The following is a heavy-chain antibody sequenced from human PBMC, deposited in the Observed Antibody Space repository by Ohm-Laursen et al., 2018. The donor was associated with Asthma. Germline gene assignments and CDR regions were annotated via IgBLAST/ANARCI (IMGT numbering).Heavy chain of an antibody. CDR1: GYTFSSYS. CDR3: ARIGPEWELPGREYSLHH. V-gene: IGHV3-21*01. Sequence: SLRLSCAAFGYTFSSYSIHWVRQAPGKGLEWVASISTASSFIYYADSVRGRFTTSRDNARNSVYLQMNSLRAEDTALYYCARIGPEWELPGREYSLHHWGEGTLVTVSS. CDR2: ISTASSFI. D-gene: IGHD1-26*01. J-gene: IGHJ1*01.